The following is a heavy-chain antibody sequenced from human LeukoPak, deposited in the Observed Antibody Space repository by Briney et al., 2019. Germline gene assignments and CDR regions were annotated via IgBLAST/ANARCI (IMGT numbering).Heavy chain of an antibody. CDR1: GFTFTTSA. Sequence: SVKVSCKTSGFTFTTSAVQWVRQARGQRLEWIGWLVVGSGNTNCAQKFKERVTFTRDMSTSTAYMELSSLRSEDTAVYYCATGMYSSGPGNYYGMDVWGQGTTVTVSS. CDR2: LVVGSGNT. D-gene: IGHD6-19*01. V-gene: IGHV1-58*01. J-gene: IGHJ6*02. CDR3: ATGMYSSGPGNYYGMDV.